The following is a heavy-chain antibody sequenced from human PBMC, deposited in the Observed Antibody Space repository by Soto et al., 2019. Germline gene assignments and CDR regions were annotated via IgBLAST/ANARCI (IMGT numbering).Heavy chain of an antibody. J-gene: IGHJ6*03. V-gene: IGHV1-2*04. Sequence: QVQLVQSGAEVRKPGASVTVSCRSSGDSFNDYYIHWVRQAPGQGLEWMGWINPNSGVTKYAQKFQGWVSMTRDTSIRTVDMQLSRLRSADTAGYYCARESGGATATLDYYYFYMDVWGTGTTVTVSS. CDR1: GDSFNDYY. CDR3: ARESGGATATLDYYYFYMDV. CDR2: INPNSGVT. D-gene: IGHD5-12*01.